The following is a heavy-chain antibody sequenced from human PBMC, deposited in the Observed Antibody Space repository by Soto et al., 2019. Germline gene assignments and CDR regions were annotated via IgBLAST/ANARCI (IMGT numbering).Heavy chain of an antibody. V-gene: IGHV5-10-1*01. J-gene: IGHJ6*02. CDR2: IDPSDSYT. CDR1: GYSFNSYW. CDR3: ARLSEWLSYYYGMDV. D-gene: IGHD3-3*01. Sequence: GESLKISCKGSGYSFNSYWISWVRQMPGKGLEWMGRIDPSDSYTNYSPSFQGHVTISADKPISTAYLQWSSLKASDTAMYYCARLSEWLSYYYGMDVWGQGTTVTVSS.